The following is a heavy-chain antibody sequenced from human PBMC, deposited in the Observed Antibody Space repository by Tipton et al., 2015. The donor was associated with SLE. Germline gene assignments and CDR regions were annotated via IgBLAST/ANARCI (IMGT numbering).Heavy chain of an antibody. CDR2: VFHSGST. Sequence: TLSLTCSVSGGSIGDYYWNWIRQPPGKGLEWIGYVFHSGSTNYNPSLRSRVTISVDTSKNQFSLRLKSVTAADTAVYYCARGARGYSYGSDEDFDSWGQGTLVTVSS. J-gene: IGHJ4*02. D-gene: IGHD5-18*01. V-gene: IGHV4-59*01. CDR3: ARGARGYSYGSDEDFDS. CDR1: GGSIGDYY.